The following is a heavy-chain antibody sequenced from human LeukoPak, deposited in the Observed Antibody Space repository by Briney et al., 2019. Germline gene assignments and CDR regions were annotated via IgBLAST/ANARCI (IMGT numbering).Heavy chain of an antibody. J-gene: IGHJ4*02. V-gene: IGHV1-18*01. CDR2: ISAYNGNT. D-gene: IGHD5-24*01. Sequence: GASVKVSCKASGYTFTSYGISWVRRAPGQGLEWMGWISAYNGNTNYAQKLQGRVTMTTDTSTSTAYMELRSLRSDDTAVYYCARDLPQRRWLQLSEGGPDYWGQGTLVTVSS. CDR1: GYTFTSYG. CDR3: ARDLPQRRWLQLSEGGPDY.